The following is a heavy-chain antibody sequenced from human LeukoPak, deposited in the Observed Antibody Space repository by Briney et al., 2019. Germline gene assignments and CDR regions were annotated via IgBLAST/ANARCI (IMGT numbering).Heavy chain of an antibody. D-gene: IGHD3-10*01. J-gene: IGHJ6*03. CDR2: IRYDGSNK. V-gene: IGHV3-30*02. CDR3: AKGYSGSRYMDV. CDR1: GFTFSSYG. Sequence: GGSLRLSCAASGFTFSSYGMHWVRQAPGKELEWVAFIRYDGSNKYYADSVKGRFTISRDNSKNTLYLQMNSLRAEDTAVYYCAKGYSGSRYMDVWGKGTTVTVSS.